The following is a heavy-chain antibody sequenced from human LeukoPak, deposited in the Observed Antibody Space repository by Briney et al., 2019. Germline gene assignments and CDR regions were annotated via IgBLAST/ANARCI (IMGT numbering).Heavy chain of an antibody. CDR1: GATFTTYA. CDR2: IIPVFGTA. J-gene: IGHJ4*02. CDR3: ARGYCSSTSCFLDY. D-gene: IGHD2-2*01. Sequence: SVKVPCKASGATFTTYAIIWVRQAPGQGLEWMGGIIPVFGTANYALRFQGRVTITTDESTSTAYMELTSLRSEDTAVYYCARGYCSSTSCFLDYWGQGTLVTVSS. V-gene: IGHV1-69*05.